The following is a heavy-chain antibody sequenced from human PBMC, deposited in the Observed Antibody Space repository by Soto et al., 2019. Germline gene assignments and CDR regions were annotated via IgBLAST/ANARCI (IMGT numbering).Heavy chain of an antibody. CDR1: GGSISSGNYY. Sequence: QVQLQESGPGLVKPSQTLSLTCTVSGGSISSGNYYWSWIRQPPGKGLEWIGFISYSGSTYYNLSLQRPITISVDTSKNQFSLNLSFVTAADTAVYYCATRGTPATRLYYFDFWGQGTLVTVSS. J-gene: IGHJ4*02. CDR3: ATRGTPATRLYYFDF. CDR2: ISYSGST. D-gene: IGHD2-15*01. V-gene: IGHV4-30-4*01.